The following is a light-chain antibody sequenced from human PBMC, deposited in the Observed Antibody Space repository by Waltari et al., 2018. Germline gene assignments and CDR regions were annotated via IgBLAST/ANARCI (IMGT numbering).Light chain of an antibody. Sequence: ETVLTQSPATLSLSPGERATLPCRASQSISSHLAWYQQKPGQPPRLLISQESKRATGIPARFSCSGSGTDFTLTISSLEPEDFAVYYCQQRSNLWTFGQGTKVEIK. CDR2: QES. CDR3: QQRSNLWT. V-gene: IGKV3-11*01. CDR1: QSISSH. J-gene: IGKJ1*01.